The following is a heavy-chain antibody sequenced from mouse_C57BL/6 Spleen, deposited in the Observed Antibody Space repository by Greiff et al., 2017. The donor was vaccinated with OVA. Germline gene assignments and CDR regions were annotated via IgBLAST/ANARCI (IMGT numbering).Heavy chain of an antibody. V-gene: IGHV1-39*01. D-gene: IGHD1-1*01. J-gene: IGHJ2*01. CDR1: GYSFTDYN. Sequence: VHVKQSGPELVKPGASVKISCKASGYSFTDYNMNWVKQSNGKSLEWIGVINPNYGTTSYNQKFKGKATLTVDQSSSTAYMQLNSLTSEDSAVYYCAREVITTVVADFDYWGQGTTLTVSS. CDR2: INPNYGTT. CDR3: AREVITTVVADFDY.